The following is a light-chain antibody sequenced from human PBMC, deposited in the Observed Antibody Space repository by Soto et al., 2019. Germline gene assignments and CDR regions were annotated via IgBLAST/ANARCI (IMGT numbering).Light chain of an antibody. J-gene: IGLJ1*01. CDR1: ASDIGRYNY. Sequence: QSVLTQPPSASGSPGQSVTISCIGPASDIGRYNYVSWYQHHPGKAPKLIIYEVTKRPSGVPDRFSGSKSGNTASLTVSGLQADDEADYYCNSYVGSNNYVFGTGTKLTVL. V-gene: IGLV2-8*01. CDR2: EVT. CDR3: NSYVGSNNYV.